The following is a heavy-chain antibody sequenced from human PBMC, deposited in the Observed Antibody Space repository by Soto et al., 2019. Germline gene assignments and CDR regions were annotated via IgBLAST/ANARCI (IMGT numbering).Heavy chain of an antibody. CDR1: GGTFSSYA. CDR2: IIPISGTA. V-gene: IGHV1-69*01. CDR3: ARSQGSSTSLEIYYYYYYGMEV. J-gene: IGHJ6*02. Sequence: QVQLVQSGAEVKKPGSSVKVSCKASGGTFSSYAISWVRQAPGQGLEWMGGIIPISGTANYAQKFQGRVTITADESTSTVYMELSSLRSEDTAVYFCARSQGSSTSLEIYYYYYYGMEVWGQGNTVTVSS. D-gene: IGHD2-2*01.